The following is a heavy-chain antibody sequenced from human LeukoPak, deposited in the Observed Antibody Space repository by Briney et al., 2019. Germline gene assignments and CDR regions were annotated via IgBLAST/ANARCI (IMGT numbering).Heavy chain of an antibody. V-gene: IGHV3-21*01. CDR3: ARAKSGYSGYDLDY. J-gene: IGHJ4*02. CDR2: ISSSSSYI. CDR1: GFTFSNYN. Sequence: GGSLRLSCAASGFTFSNYNMNWVRQTPGKGLEGVSSISSSSSYIYYADSVKGRFTISRDNAKNSLCLQMNSLRAEDTAVYYCARAKSGYSGYDLDYWGQGSLVTVSS. D-gene: IGHD5-12*01.